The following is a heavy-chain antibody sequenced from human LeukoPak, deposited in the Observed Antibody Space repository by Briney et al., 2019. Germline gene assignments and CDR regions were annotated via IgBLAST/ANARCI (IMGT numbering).Heavy chain of an antibody. Sequence: GGSLRLSCAASGYTFSSYGMSWVRQAPGKGLEWVSALSRSGGSTYYADSVKGRFTISSDNAKTSAYLQMNSLRAEDTAVYYCAVGIGWLIDFWGQGIQVTVSS. CDR3: AVGIGWLIDF. V-gene: IGHV3-23*01. D-gene: IGHD6-19*01. CDR1: GYTFSSYG. CDR2: LSRSGGST. J-gene: IGHJ4*02.